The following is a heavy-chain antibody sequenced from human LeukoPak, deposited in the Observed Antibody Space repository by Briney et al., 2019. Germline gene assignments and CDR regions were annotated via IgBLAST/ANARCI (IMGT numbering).Heavy chain of an antibody. V-gene: IGHV1-8*01. J-gene: IGHJ4*02. CDR1: GYTFTNYG. D-gene: IGHD6-19*01. Sequence: ASVKVSCKASGYTFTNYGINWVRQATGQWLEWMAWMNPYNGNTGFAQKFQDRVTLTRNTSISTAYMELRGLRFEDTAVYYCARGKESGIEVAGRWGQGTLVTVSS. CDR3: ARGKESGIEVAGR. CDR2: MNPYNGNT.